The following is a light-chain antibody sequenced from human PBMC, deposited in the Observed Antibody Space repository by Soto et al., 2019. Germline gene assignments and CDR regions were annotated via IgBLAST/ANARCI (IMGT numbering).Light chain of an antibody. J-gene: IGKJ1*01. CDR2: AAS. CDR1: QSLSSGY. Sequence: PDSRSLSPGERATLSCRASQSLSSGYLAWYQQKPGQAPRILIYAASSRATGIPDRFSGSGSGTDFTLTISRLEPEDFAVYYCHQYDTSPRTFGQGTKVDIK. CDR3: HQYDTSPRT. V-gene: IGKV3-20*01.